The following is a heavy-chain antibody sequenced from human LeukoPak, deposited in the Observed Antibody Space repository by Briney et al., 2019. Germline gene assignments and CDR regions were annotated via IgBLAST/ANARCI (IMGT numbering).Heavy chain of an antibody. D-gene: IGHD3-22*01. J-gene: IGHJ3*01. CDR2: INSDGNNI. CDR3: ARDDNYYDTSSHFFDAFTL. V-gene: IGHV3-74*01. CDR1: GLTFSSYW. Sequence: GGSLRLSCAASGLTFSSYWMHWVRQAPGKGLVWVSRINSDGNNIRYADSVKGRFTISRDNATNTLYLQMNSLRAEDTAVYYCARDDNYYDTSSHFFDAFTLWGQGTMVTVSS.